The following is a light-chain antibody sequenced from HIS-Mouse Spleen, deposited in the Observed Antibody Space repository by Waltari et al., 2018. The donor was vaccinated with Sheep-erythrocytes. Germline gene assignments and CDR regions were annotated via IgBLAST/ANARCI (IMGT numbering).Light chain of an antibody. Sequence: QSALTQPASVSGSPGQSITISCTGTSSYVGSYTLVSWYQQHPGKAPKLMIYEGSKRPSVVSNRFSGSKSGNTASLTISGLQAEDEADYYCCSYAGSSTPWVFGGGTKLTVL. V-gene: IGLV2-23*01. CDR3: CSYAGSSTPWV. CDR2: EGS. CDR1: SSYVGSYTL. J-gene: IGLJ3*02.